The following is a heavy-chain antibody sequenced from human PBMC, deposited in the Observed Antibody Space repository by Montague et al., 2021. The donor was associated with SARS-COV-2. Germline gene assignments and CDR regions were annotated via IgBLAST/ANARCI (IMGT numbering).Heavy chain of an antibody. CDR3: AKEEAAIGSPPFDS. J-gene: IGHJ4*02. D-gene: IGHD6-13*01. CDR2: ISGSGGST. V-gene: IGHV3-23*01. Sequence: SLRLSCAASGFTFSSYAMSWVRQAPGKGLEWVSAISGSGGSTYYADSVKGRFTISRDNSRDTLYLQMTSLRAEDTAVYYCAKEEAAIGSPPFDSWGQGTLVIVSS. CDR1: GFTFSSYA.